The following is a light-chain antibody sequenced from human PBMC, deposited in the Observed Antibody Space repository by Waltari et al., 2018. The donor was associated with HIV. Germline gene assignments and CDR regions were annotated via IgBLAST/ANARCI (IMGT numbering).Light chain of an antibody. Sequence: DFVMTQSPDSLAVSLGERATINCKSSPRVLYNATTKNSLACYQQKTGQPPKLLISWAYTRESGVPARFSGSVSGTDFTLTINNRQAEDVAVYDCQQYYTTPLSFGGGTKVEIK. CDR1: PRVLYNATTKNS. V-gene: IGKV4-1*01. CDR2: WAY. J-gene: IGKJ4*01. CDR3: QQYYTTPLS.